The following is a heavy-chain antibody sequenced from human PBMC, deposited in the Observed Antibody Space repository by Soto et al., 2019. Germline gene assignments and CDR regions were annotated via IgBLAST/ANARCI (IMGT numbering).Heavy chain of an antibody. D-gene: IGHD5-12*01. J-gene: IGHJ3*01. CDR2: ISSTSNPI. Sequence: EVQLVESGGGLVKPGGSLRLSCAASGFTFRLYSMNWVRQTPGKGLEWVSSISSTSNPIFYADSVKGRFTISRDNAQNSLYLQMDSLTAEDTAVYYCLVGGSGYTKNDLLQIWGQGTMVAVSS. CDR3: LVGGSGYTKNDLLQI. CDR1: GFTFRLYS. V-gene: IGHV3-21*02.